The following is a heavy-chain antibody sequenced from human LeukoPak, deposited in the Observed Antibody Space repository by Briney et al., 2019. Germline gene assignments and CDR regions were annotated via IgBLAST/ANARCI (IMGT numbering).Heavy chain of an antibody. V-gene: IGHV1-2*02. J-gene: IGHJ5*02. CDR2: INPNSGGT. CDR1: GYTFTGYY. CDR3: ARDVAYCGGDCYSDNWFDP. Sequence: GASVKVSCKASGYTFTGYYMHWVRQAPGQGLEWMGWINPNSGGTNYAQKFQGRVTMTRDTSISTAYIELSRLRSDDTAVYYCARDVAYCGGDCYSDNWFDPWGQGTLVTVSS. D-gene: IGHD2-21*02.